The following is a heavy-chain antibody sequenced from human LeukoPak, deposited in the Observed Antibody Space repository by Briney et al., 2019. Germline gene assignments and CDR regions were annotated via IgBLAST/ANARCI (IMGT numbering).Heavy chain of an antibody. CDR1: GFTFSSYA. V-gene: IGHV3-23*01. D-gene: IGHD6-19*01. CDR2: ISGSGGST. Sequence: GGSLRLSCAASGFTFSSYAMSWVRQAPGKGLEWVSAISGSGGSTYYADSVKGRFTISRDNSKNTLCLQMNSLRAEDTAVYYCAKDPGIAVAGTGKYFQHWGQGTLVTVSS. CDR3: AKDPGIAVAGTGKYFQH. J-gene: IGHJ1*01.